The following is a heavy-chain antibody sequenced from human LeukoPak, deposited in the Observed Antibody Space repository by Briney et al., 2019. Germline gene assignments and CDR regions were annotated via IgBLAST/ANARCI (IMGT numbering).Heavy chain of an antibody. J-gene: IGHJ4*02. CDR3: ARGPIRGYGYGYGFDY. Sequence: GGSLRLSCAASGFTVSSNYMSWVRQAPGKGLEWVSVIYSGGSTYYADSVKGRFTISRDNSKNTLYLQMNSLRAEDTAVYYCARGPIRGYGYGYGFDYWGQGTLVTVSS. D-gene: IGHD5-18*01. CDR2: IYSGGST. V-gene: IGHV3-53*01. CDR1: GFTVSSNY.